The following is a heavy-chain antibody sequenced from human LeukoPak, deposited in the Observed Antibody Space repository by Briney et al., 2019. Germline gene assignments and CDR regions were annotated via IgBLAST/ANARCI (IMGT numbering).Heavy chain of an antibody. CDR2: IDPSDSYT. CDR3: ARNRYYYDFSGYYVDY. Sequence: GESLRISCKGSGYSFSSYWISWVRQMPGKGLEWMGSIDPSDSYTNCSPSFQGHVTISTDKSISTAYLQWSSLRASDTAMYYCARNRYYYDFSGYYVDYWGQGTLVTVSS. CDR1: GYSFSSYW. V-gene: IGHV5-10-1*01. J-gene: IGHJ4*02. D-gene: IGHD3-22*01.